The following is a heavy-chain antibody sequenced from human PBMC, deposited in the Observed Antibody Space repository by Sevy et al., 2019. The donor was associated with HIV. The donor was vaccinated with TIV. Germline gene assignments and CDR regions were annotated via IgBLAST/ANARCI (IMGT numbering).Heavy chain of an antibody. CDR3: ARVRITMVRGPKYYFDC. Sequence: ASVKVSCKASGYTFTGYYMHWVRQAPGQGLEWMGWINPNSGGTNYAQKFQGRVTMTRDTSISTAYMELSRLRSDDTAVYYCARVRITMVRGPKYYFDCWGQGTLVTVSS. D-gene: IGHD3-10*01. CDR1: GYTFTGYY. J-gene: IGHJ4*02. V-gene: IGHV1-2*02. CDR2: INPNSGGT.